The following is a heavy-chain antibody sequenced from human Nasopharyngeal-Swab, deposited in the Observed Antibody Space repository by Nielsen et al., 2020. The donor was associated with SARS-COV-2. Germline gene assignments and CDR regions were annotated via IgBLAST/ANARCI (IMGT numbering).Heavy chain of an antibody. Sequence: GESLKISCAASGFTFSSYDMHWVRQPTGKGLEWVSAIGTAGDTYYPGSVKGRFTISRENAKNYLYLQMNSLRAGDTAVYYCARAGVATSYYYYYGMDVWGQGTTVTVSS. CDR2: IGTAGDT. D-gene: IGHD5-12*01. V-gene: IGHV3-13*01. CDR3: ARAGVATSYYYYYGMDV. CDR1: GFTFSSYD. J-gene: IGHJ6*02.